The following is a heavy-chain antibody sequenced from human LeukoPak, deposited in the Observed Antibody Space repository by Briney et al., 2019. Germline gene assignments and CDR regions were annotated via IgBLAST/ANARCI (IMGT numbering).Heavy chain of an antibody. CDR3: ARTGLRFLEWLLDY. V-gene: IGHV1-69*13. CDR1: GYTFTSYY. D-gene: IGHD3-3*01. CDR2: IIPIFGTA. J-gene: IGHJ4*02. Sequence: SVKVSCKASGYTFTSYYMHWVRQAPGQGLEWMGGIIPIFGTANYAQKFQGRVTITADESTSTAYMELSSLRSEDTAVYYCARTGLRFLEWLLDYWGQGTLVTVSS.